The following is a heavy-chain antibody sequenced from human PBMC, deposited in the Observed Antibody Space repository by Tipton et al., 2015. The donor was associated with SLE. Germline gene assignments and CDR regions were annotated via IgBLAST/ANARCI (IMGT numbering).Heavy chain of an antibody. CDR1: GGSITSRSYY. CDR2: INYSGRT. J-gene: IGHJ4*02. CDR3: ATGRPPGY. V-gene: IGHV4-39*07. Sequence: GLVKPSQTLSLTCTVSGGSITSRSYYWGWIRQPPGKGLEWIGSINYSGRTYYNPSLKSRVTISVDTSKNQFSLNLRSVTAADTAVYYCATGRPPGYWGQGTQVTVSS.